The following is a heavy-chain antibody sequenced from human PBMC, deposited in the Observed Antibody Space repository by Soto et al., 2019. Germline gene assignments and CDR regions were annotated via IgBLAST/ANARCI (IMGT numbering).Heavy chain of an antibody. Sequence: PGGSLRLSCAASGFTFSSYSMNWVRQAPGKGLEWVSSISSSSSYIYYADSVKGRFTISRDNAKNSLYLQMNSLRAEDTAVYYCARLCSGGSCYSGYYYYGMDVWGQGTTVTVSS. V-gene: IGHV3-21*01. CDR2: ISSSSSYI. CDR1: GFTFSSYS. CDR3: ARLCSGGSCYSGYYYYGMDV. D-gene: IGHD2-15*01. J-gene: IGHJ6*02.